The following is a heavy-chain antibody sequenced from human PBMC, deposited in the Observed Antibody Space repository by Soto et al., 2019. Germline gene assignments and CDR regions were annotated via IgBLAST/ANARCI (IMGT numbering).Heavy chain of an antibody. CDR3: ARDSGVVAATAEYFQH. V-gene: IGHV1-69*08. CDR2: IIPILGIA. Sequence: QVQLVQSGAEVKKPGSSVKVSCKASGGTFSSYTISWVRQAPGQGLEWMGRIIPILGIANYAQKFQGRVTITADKSTSTAYMELSSLRSEVTAVYYCARDSGVVAATAEYFQHWGQGTLVTVSS. D-gene: IGHD2-15*01. CDR1: GGTFSSYT. J-gene: IGHJ1*01.